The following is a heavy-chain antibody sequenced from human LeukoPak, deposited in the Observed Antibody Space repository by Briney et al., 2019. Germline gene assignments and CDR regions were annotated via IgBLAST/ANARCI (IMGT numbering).Heavy chain of an antibody. CDR1: GGTFCSYS. D-gene: IGHD4-17*01. Sequence: GSLRRSSAAAGGTFCSYSMNWGRHAPGKGLEWVSSIISSSSYIDYADSVKGRFTISRDNAKNSLYLQMNSLRAEDTAVYYCAKDPYGDYYYYYYMDVWGKGTTVTVSS. CDR3: AKDPYGDYYYYYYMDV. V-gene: IGHV3-21*04. CDR2: IISSSSYI. J-gene: IGHJ6*03.